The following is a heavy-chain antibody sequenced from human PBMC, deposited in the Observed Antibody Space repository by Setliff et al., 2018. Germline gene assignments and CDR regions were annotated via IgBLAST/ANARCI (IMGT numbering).Heavy chain of an antibody. V-gene: IGHV3-7*01. D-gene: IGHD3-16*01. CDR2: IKEDGRET. Sequence: GGSLRLSCAVSGFTSSCCWMSGVRQAPGQGLEWLANIKEDGRETYYVDSVKGRFTISRDNAKSSLYLQMNSLRVEDTAVYFCASLFGGFDPWGQGTLVTVSS. CDR3: ASLFGGFDP. CDR1: GFTSSCCW. J-gene: IGHJ5*02.